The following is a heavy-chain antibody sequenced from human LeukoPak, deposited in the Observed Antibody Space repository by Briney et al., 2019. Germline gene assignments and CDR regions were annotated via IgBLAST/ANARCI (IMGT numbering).Heavy chain of an antibody. J-gene: IGHJ4*02. CDR1: GGTFSSYA. V-gene: IGHV1-69*05. Sequence: SVKVSCKASGGTFSSYAISWVRQAPGQGLEWMGGIIPIFGTANYAQNLQGRVTMTTDTSTSTAYMQLRSLRSDGTALYYCARGGVGLRGWELLHSNDYWGQGTLVTVSS. CDR3: ARGGVGLRGWELLHSNDY. CDR2: IIPIFGTA. D-gene: IGHD1-26*01.